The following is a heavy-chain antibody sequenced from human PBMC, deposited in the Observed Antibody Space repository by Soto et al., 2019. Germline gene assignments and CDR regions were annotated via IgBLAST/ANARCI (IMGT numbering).Heavy chain of an antibody. CDR2: IDPSDSYT. CDR1: GYSFTSYW. CDR3: AADGAQYYYGMDV. Sequence: PGESLKISCKGSGYSFTSYWISWARQVPGKGLEWMGRIDPSDSYTNYSPSFQGHVTISADKSISTAYLQWSSLKASDTAMYFCAADGAQYYYGMDVWGQGTTVTVSS. D-gene: IGHD3-10*01. V-gene: IGHV5-10-1*01. J-gene: IGHJ6*02.